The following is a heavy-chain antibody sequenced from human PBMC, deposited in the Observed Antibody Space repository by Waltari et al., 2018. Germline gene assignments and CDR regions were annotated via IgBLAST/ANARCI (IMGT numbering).Heavy chain of an antibody. V-gene: IGHV3-21*01. CDR2: ISSSSNYI. Sequence: EVQRVESGGGLVKPGESLRLSCAAAGFTFNIFGMHWVRQAPGKGLEWLSSISSSSNYIYYADSVKGRFTISRDNAENSLYLQVNSLIAEDTAVYYCVKGMNSNYYGMDVWGQGTTVTVSS. CDR3: VKGMNSNYYGMDV. CDR1: GFTFNIFG. D-gene: IGHD2-21*01. J-gene: IGHJ6*02.